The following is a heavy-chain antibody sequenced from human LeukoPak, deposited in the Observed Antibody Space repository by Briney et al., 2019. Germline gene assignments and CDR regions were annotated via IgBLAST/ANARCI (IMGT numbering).Heavy chain of an antibody. CDR1: GGSISSYY. Sequence: SETLSLTCTVSGGSISSYYWSWIRQPPGKGLEWIGYVFHSGSTNYNPSLKSRVTISVDTSKNQFSLKLTSVTAADTAVYYCARDSSGYYRIDYWGQGTLVTVSS. CDR2: VFHSGST. CDR3: ARDSSGYYRIDY. J-gene: IGHJ4*02. V-gene: IGHV4-59*08. D-gene: IGHD3-22*01.